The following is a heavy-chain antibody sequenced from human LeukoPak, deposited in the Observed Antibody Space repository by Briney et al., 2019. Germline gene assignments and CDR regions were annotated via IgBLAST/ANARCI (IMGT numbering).Heavy chain of an antibody. V-gene: IGHV5-51*01. D-gene: IGHD3-3*01. CDR3: ARTRITIFGVAFDAFDI. J-gene: IGHJ3*02. Sequence: GESLKISCKGSGYSFTSYWIGWVRQMPGKGLECMGIIYPGDSDTRYSPSFQGQVTISADKSISTAYLQWSSLKASDTAMYYCARTRITIFGVAFDAFDIWGQGTMVTVSS. CDR1: GYSFTSYW. CDR2: IYPGDSDT.